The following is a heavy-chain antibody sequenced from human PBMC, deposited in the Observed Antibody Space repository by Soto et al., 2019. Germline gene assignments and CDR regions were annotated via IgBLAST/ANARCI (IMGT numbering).Heavy chain of an antibody. Sequence: EVQVVESGGGLVQPGGSLRLSCAASGSTLRSNTMTWAGQAPGKGLEWISYISSSSSTIYADSVKGRFTISRDNAKNSLYLQMNSLRDEDTAVYYCARVIWSGHLTSDLWGQGTLVTVSS. CDR1: GSTLRSNT. D-gene: IGHD3-3*01. CDR3: ARVIWSGHLTSDL. V-gene: IGHV3-48*02. CDR2: ISSSSSTI. J-gene: IGHJ5*02.